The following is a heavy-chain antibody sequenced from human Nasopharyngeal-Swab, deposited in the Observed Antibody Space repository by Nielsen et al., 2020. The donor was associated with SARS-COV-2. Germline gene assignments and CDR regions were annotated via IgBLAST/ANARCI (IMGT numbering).Heavy chain of an antibody. J-gene: IGHJ6*02. Sequence: ASVKVSCKASGYIFTSYDINWVRQATGQGLEWMGWMNPNSGNTGYAQKFQGRVTMTRNTSISTAYMELSSLRSDDTAVYYCARVGGSSSQQAELGYYYGMDVWGQGTTVTVSS. CDR3: ARVGGSSSQQAELGYYYGMDV. D-gene: IGHD6-13*01. V-gene: IGHV1-8*01. CDR2: MNPNSGNT. CDR1: GYIFTSYD.